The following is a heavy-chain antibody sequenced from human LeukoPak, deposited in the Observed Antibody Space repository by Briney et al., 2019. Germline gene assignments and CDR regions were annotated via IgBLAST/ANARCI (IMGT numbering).Heavy chain of an antibody. CDR3: ARGDYYDSSGYYRA. J-gene: IGHJ5*02. CDR2: INHIGST. D-gene: IGHD3-22*01. CDR1: GGSFSGYY. V-gene: IGHV4-34*01. Sequence: SETLSLTCAVYGGSFSGYYWSWIRQPPGQGLEWIGEINHIGSTNYNPSLKSRVTISVDTSKNQFALKLSSVTAADTAVYYCARGDYYDSSGYYRAWGQGTLVTVSS.